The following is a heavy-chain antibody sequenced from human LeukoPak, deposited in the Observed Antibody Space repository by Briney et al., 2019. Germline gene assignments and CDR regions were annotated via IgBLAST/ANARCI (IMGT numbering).Heavy chain of an antibody. Sequence: PGGSLRLSCAASGFTFSSYSMNWVRHAPGKGLEGVSSISSSSSYIYYADSVKGRFTISRDNAKNSLYLQMNSLRAEDTAVYYCARDERAPHYYGNWGYWGQGTLVTVSS. D-gene: IGHD7-27*01. V-gene: IGHV3-21*01. CDR3: ARDERAPHYYGNWGY. CDR1: GFTFSSYS. CDR2: ISSSSSYI. J-gene: IGHJ4*02.